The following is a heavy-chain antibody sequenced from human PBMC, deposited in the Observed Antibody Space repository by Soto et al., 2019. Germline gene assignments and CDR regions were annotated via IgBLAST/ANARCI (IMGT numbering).Heavy chain of an antibody. Sequence: PSETLSLTCTVSGGSISSSSYYWGWIRQPPGKGLEWIGSIYYSGSTNYNPSLKSRVTISVDTSKNQFSLKLSSVTAADTAVYYCARDVRPMVRGVSTLHWFDPWGQGTLVTVSS. J-gene: IGHJ5*02. CDR3: ARDVRPMVRGVSTLHWFDP. V-gene: IGHV4-39*07. CDR1: GGSISSSSYY. CDR2: IYYSGST. D-gene: IGHD3-10*01.